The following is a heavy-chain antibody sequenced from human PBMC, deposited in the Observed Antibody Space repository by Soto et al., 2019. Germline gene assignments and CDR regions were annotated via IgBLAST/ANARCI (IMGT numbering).Heavy chain of an antibody. V-gene: IGHV3-74*01. CDR2: IKTDGSTT. J-gene: IGHJ6*03. Sequence: PGGSLRLSCVASGFTFSSYWMQWVRQAPGKGLVWVSRIKTDGSTTSYADSVKGRFTISRDNAKNTVYLQMNSLRAEDTAVYYCARAGSPDYYYYYMDVWGKGTTVTVSS. D-gene: IGHD1-1*01. CDR3: ARAGSPDYYYYYMDV. CDR1: GFTFSSYW.